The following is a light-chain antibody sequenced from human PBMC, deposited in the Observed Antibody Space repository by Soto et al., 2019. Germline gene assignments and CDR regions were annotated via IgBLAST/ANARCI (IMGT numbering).Light chain of an antibody. CDR1: SGSISRNY. J-gene: IGLJ2*01. CDR3: QSYDSSNHAV. V-gene: IGLV6-57*03. CDR2: EDN. Sequence: NFMLTPPHSVSESPGKTVTISCTRSSGSISRNYVQWYLQRPGSAPTTVIYEDNQRPSGVPDRFSGSIDRSSTSASLTISGLKTEDEADYYCQSYDSSNHAVFGGGTKLTVL.